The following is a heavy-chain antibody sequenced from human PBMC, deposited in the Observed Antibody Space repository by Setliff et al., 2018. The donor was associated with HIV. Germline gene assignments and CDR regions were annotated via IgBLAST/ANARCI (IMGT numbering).Heavy chain of an antibody. Sequence: GGSLRLSCAASGFSVSNYYMAWVRQAPGKGLEWVSTIYSDGTTYHADSVKGRFTLSRDNSKNTLFLQMNSLRPEDTAVFYCARLRLFSSALDYWGQGTLVTSPQ. J-gene: IGHJ4*02. CDR3: ARLRLFSSALDY. D-gene: IGHD2-2*01. V-gene: IGHV3-66*02. CDR1: GFSVSNYY. CDR2: IYSDGTT.